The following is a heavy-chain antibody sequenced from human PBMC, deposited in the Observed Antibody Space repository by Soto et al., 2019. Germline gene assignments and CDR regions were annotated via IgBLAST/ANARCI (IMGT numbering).Heavy chain of an antibody. CDR3: ARYDAFKAFEL. Sequence: GGSLRLSCAASGVTFNSYSVNWVRQAPGKGLEWVASISSGSVHIDFADSVKGRFTISRDDVTNSVSLQMDSLRVEDTGIYYCARYDAFKAFELWGQGTMVTVSS. CDR1: GVTFNSYS. V-gene: IGHV3-21*01. J-gene: IGHJ3*01. CDR2: ISSGSVHI. D-gene: IGHD1-1*01.